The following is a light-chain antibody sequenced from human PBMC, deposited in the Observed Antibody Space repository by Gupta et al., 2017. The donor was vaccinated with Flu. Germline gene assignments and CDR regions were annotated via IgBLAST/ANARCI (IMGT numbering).Light chain of an antibody. J-gene: IGLJ2*01. V-gene: IGLV3-21*02. CDR2: DDN. CDR1: NIGSKS. Sequence: SYVLPQPPSDSLAPGQTARIACGGNNIGSKSVCWYQQKAGQAPLLVVYDDNARPSGIPVRLSGSNSENTATLTIRRVEAGDEADYYCQGWDRSSDSVIFGGGTKLIVL. CDR3: QGWDRSSDSVI.